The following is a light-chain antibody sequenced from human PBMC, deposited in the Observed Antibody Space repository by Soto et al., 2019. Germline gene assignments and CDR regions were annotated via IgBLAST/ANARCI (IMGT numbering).Light chain of an antibody. Sequence: QSVLTQPASVSGSPGQSITISCTGTSSDVGGYIYVSWYQQLPGKAPKLMIYDVTSRPSGVSYRFSGSKSGNTASLNISGLQAEDEAYYYCSSYTTSSSYVFGTGTKVTVL. CDR3: SSYTTSSSYV. CDR1: SSDVGGYIY. CDR2: DVT. J-gene: IGLJ1*01. V-gene: IGLV2-14*01.